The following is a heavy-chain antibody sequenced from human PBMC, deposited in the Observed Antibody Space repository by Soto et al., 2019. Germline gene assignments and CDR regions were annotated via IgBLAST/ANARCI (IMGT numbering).Heavy chain of an antibody. CDR3: ARWGVGGEAFDI. V-gene: IGHV3-21*01. J-gene: IGHJ3*02. Sequence: PGGSLRLSCTASGFTFGDYAMSWFRQAPGKGLEWVGFISSSSSYIYYADSVKGRFTISRDNAKNSLYLQMNSLRAEDTAVYYCARWGVGGEAFDIWGQGTMVTVSS. CDR2: ISSSSSYI. D-gene: IGHD3-10*01. CDR1: GFTFGDYA.